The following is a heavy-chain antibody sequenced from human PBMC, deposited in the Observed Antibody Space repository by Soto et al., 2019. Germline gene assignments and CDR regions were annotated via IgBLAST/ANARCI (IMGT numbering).Heavy chain of an antibody. J-gene: IGHJ3*01. CDR2: IYYSGST. V-gene: IGHV4-59*12. CDR1: GGSISSYY. Sequence: PSETLSLTCTVSGGSISSYYWSWIRQPPGKGLEWIGYIYYSGSTNYNPPLKSRVTTSLDASKNQFSLKLTSLTAADTAVYYCARLGMGFDWPRNAFDVWGQGTVVTVSS. CDR3: ARLGMGFDWPRNAFDV. D-gene: IGHD3-9*01.